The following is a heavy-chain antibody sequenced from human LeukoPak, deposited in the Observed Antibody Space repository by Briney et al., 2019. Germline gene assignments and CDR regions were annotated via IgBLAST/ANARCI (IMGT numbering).Heavy chain of an antibody. CDR2: ISYDGSNK. D-gene: IGHD4-17*01. CDR1: GFTFSSYA. Sequence: GGSLRLSCAASGFTFSSYAMHWVRQAPGKGLEWVAVISYDGSNKYYADSVKGRFTISRDNSKNTLYLQMNSLRAEDTAVYYCAKDRGVTTVTTVDYWGQGTLVTVSS. V-gene: IGHV3-30-3*01. CDR3: AKDRGVTTVTTVDY. J-gene: IGHJ4*02.